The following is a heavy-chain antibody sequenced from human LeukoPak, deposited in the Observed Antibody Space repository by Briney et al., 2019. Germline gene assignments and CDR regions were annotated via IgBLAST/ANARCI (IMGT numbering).Heavy chain of an antibody. D-gene: IGHD3-10*01. CDR2: IYTSGSP. CDR3: VASSGSPHKLVFAY. Sequence: SESLSLTCSGSGGSMSSYYWSLIRQSAGKGLEWSGRIYTSGSPTHNPSLQRPATMSVAASTNQFSLNLTSVPAADTAIYYCVASSGSPHKLVFAYWGQGTLVTASS. CDR1: GGSMSSYY. J-gene: IGHJ4*02. V-gene: IGHV4-4*07.